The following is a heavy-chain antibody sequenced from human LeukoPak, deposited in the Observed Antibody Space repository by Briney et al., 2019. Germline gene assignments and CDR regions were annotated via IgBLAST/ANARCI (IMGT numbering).Heavy chain of an antibody. CDR3: ARGEGGLRLYYFDY. CDR1: GFTVSSNY. Sequence: GGSLRLSCAASGFTVSSNYMSWVRQAPGKGLEWVSVIYSGGSTYYADSVKGRFTISRDNSKNTLYLQMNSLRAEDTAVYYCARGEGGLRLYYFDYWGQGTLVTVSS. J-gene: IGHJ4*02. CDR2: IYSGGST. V-gene: IGHV3-66*01. D-gene: IGHD4-17*01.